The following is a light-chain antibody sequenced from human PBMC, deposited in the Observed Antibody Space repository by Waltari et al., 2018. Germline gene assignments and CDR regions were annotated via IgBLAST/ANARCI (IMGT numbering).Light chain of an antibody. CDR3: QQGLSFPLS. CDR1: QDISGS. CDR2: TAA. Sequence: DIQMTQSPSSVSASIGDTVTITCRASQDISGSLALLQQKPGKAPTLLIYTAANLQTGVPSRFRGSGSGTDFTLTITGLQPEDFATYYCQQGLSFPLSFGGGTKLEIK. J-gene: IGKJ4*01. V-gene: IGKV1-12*01.